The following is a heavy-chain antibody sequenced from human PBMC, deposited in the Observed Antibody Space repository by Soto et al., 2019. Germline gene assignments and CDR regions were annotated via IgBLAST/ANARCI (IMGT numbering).Heavy chain of an antibody. CDR3: ATDIAVAVTDAFDI. V-gene: IGHV1-24*01. J-gene: IGHJ3*02. Sequence: ASVKGSCKVSGYTPTELSMHWLRQAPGKGLEWMGGFDPEDGETIYAQKFQGRVTMTEDTSTDTAYMELSSLRSEDTAVYYCATDIAVAVTDAFDIWGQGTMVTVSS. CDR1: GYTPTELS. CDR2: FDPEDGET. D-gene: IGHD6-19*01.